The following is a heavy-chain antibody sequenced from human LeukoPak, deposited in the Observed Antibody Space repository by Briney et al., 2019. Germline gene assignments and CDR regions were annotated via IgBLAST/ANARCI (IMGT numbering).Heavy chain of an antibody. V-gene: IGHV1-69*06. J-gene: IGHJ6*04. D-gene: IGHD2-15*01. CDR1: GGTFSIYA. Sequence: SVKVSCKASGGTFSIYAISWVRQAPGQGLEWMGGIIPIIGTGNYAQKFQGRVTITADKSTSTAYMELSSLRSEDTAVYYCAIGGEEYCSGGSCYSAGLYGMDVWGKGTTVTVSS. CDR2: IIPIIGTG. CDR3: AIGGEEYCSGGSCYSAGLYGMDV.